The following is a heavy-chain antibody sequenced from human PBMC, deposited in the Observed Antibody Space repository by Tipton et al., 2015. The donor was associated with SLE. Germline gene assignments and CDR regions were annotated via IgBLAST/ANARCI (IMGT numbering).Heavy chain of an antibody. Sequence: SLRLSCAASGFTINNIYINWVRQAPGKGLEWVSVLFPGVTAFYADSVKGRFTISRDTSKNTLFLQMNSLRPEDTAMYYCATPQGMHWGQRSLVTVSS. J-gene: IGHJ1*01. V-gene: IGHV3-66*02. CDR2: LFPGVTA. CDR3: ATPQGMH. CDR1: GFTINNIY.